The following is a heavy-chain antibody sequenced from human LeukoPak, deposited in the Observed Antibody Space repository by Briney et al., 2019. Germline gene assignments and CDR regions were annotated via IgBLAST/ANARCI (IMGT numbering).Heavy chain of an antibody. J-gene: IGHJ4*02. CDR1: GGTFSSYA. D-gene: IGHD6-13*01. V-gene: IGHV1-69*13. CDR2: IIPIFGTA. CDR3: ASSIAAAGFSDY. Sequence: ASVKVSCKASGGTFSSYAISWVRQAPGQGLEWMGGIIPIFGTANYAQKFQGRVTITADESTSTAYMELSSLRSEDTAVYYCASSIAAAGFSDYWGQETLVTVSS.